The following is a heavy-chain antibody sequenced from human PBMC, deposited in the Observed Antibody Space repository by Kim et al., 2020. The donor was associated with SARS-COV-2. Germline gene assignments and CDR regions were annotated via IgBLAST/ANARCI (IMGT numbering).Heavy chain of an antibody. V-gene: IGHV3-13*01. CDR2: IGTAGDT. Sequence: GGSLRLSCAASGFTFSSYDMHWVRQATGKGLERVSAIGTAGDTYYPGSVKGRFTISRENAKNSLYLQMNSQKAGDTAVYYCARGVGGSGNYYPCYFDYWGQGTLVTVSS. J-gene: IGHJ4*02. CDR3: ARGVGGSGNYYPCYFDY. D-gene: IGHD3-10*01. CDR1: GFTFSSYD.